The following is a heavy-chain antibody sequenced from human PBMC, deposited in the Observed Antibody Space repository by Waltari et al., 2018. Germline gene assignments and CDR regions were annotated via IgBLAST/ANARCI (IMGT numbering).Heavy chain of an antibody. Sequence: EVQLVQSGAEVKKPGATVKISCKVSGYTFTDYYMHWVQQAPGKGLEWMGRGAPEDGETIYEEKFQGRVTITADTSTDTAYMELSSLRSEDTAVYYCARTLLWFGELSLYFDLWCRGTLVTIAS. D-gene: IGHD3-10*01. V-gene: IGHV1-69-2*01. J-gene: IGHJ2*01. CDR2: GAPEDGET. CDR1: GYTFTDYY. CDR3: ARTLLWFGELSLYFDL.